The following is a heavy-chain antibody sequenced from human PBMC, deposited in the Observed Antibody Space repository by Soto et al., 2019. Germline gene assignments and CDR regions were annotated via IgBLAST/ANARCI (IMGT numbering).Heavy chain of an antibody. D-gene: IGHD1-26*01. V-gene: IGHV3-33*01. CDR3: ARDCTVGATGPGY. J-gene: IGHJ4*02. Sequence: QVQLVESGGGVVQPGRSLRLSCAASGFTFSSYGMHWVRQAPGKGLEWVAVIWYDGSNKYYADSVKGRFTICRDNSKNTLYLQMNSLRAEDTAVYYCARDCTVGATGPGYWGQGTLVTVSS. CDR2: IWYDGSNK. CDR1: GFTFSSYG.